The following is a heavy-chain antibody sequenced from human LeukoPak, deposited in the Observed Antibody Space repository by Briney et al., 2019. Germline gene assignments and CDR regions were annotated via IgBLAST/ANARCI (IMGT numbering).Heavy chain of an antibody. CDR1: GGSISSGFYY. CDR2: IYPSGST. Sequence: SETLSLTCTVSGGSISSGFYYWSWIRQPAGKGLEWIGRIYPSGSTNYNPSLKSRVTISVDTSKNQFSLKLSSVTAADTAVYYCARVLRYCSGGNCYSGGLGYMDVWGKGTTVTISS. V-gene: IGHV4-61*02. J-gene: IGHJ6*03. CDR3: ARVLRYCSGGNCYSGGLGYMDV. D-gene: IGHD2-15*01.